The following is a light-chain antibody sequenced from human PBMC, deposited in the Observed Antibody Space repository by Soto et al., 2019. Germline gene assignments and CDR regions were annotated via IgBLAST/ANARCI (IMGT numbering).Light chain of an antibody. J-gene: IGKJ2*01. CDR1: QSLLQSNGYNY. V-gene: IGKV2-28*01. CDR2: LGS. CDR3: MQALQTPYT. Sequence: DIVMTQSPLSLPVTPGEPASISCRSSQSLLQSNGYNYVDWHLQKPGQSPQFLIYLGSSRASGVPDRFSGSGSGTDFTLKISRVEAEDVGVYYCMQALQTPYTFGQGTKLEIK.